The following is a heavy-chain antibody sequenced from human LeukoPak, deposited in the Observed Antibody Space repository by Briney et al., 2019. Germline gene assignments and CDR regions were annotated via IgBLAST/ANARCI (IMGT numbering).Heavy chain of an antibody. J-gene: IGHJ4*02. V-gene: IGHV4-59*08. D-gene: IGHD3-9*01. Sequence: SETLSLTCAVYGGSFSGYYWSWIRQPPGKGLEWIGYIYYSGSTNYNPSLKSRVTISVDTSKNQFSLKLSSVTAADTAVYYCARYDILTGYYFDYWGQGTLVTVSS. CDR2: IYYSGST. CDR3: ARYDILTGYYFDY. CDR1: GGSFSGYY.